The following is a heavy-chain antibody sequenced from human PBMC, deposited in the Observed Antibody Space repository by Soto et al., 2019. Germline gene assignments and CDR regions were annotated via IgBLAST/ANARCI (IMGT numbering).Heavy chain of an antibody. J-gene: IGHJ3*01. D-gene: IGHD3-10*01. CDR1: GYTFSPFW. CDR2: INSDGSTI. CDR3: VRDRGYPDSFDV. V-gene: IGHV3-74*01. Sequence: EVHLVESGGGLAQPGESLRLSCAASGYTFSPFWMHWVRQAPGKGLEWVSHINSDGSTIVYAVSVKGRFTISRDNAKNTLFLQMNSLKVEDTAVYYCVRDRGYPDSFDVWGRGTMVTVSS.